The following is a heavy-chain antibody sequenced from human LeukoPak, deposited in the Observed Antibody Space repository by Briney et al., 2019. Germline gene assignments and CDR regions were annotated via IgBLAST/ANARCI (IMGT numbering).Heavy chain of an antibody. V-gene: IGHV3-23*01. D-gene: IGHD3-22*01. CDR1: GITLSNYG. Sequence: GGSLRLSCVVSGITLSNYGMSWVRQAPGKGLEWVAGTSDSGGRTNYADSVKGRFTISRDSPKNTLYLQMNSLRAEDTAVYFCAKRGVVIRVILVGFHKEAYYFDSWGQGALVTVSS. CDR2: TSDSGGRT. CDR3: AKRGVVIRVILVGFHKEAYYFDS. J-gene: IGHJ4*02.